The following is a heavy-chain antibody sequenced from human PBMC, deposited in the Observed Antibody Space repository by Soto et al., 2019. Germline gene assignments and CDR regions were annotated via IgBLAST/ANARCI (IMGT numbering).Heavy chain of an antibody. D-gene: IGHD6-19*01. V-gene: IGHV4-61*01. CDR1: GGSVSSGSYY. CDR2: IYYSGST. CDR3: ARDQYTSGPTSFGY. Sequence: QVQLQESGPGLVKPSETLSLTCTVSGGSVSSGSYYWTWIRQPPGKGLEWIGYIYYSGSTNYNPSLKSRVTISVDTSNNQFSLKLSSVTAADTAVYYCARDQYTSGPTSFGYWGQGTLVTVSS. J-gene: IGHJ4*02.